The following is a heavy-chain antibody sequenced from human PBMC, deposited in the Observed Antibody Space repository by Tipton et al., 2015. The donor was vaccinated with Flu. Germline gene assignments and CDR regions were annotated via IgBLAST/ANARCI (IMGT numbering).Heavy chain of an antibody. D-gene: IGHD6-19*01. CDR1: GGSISSSSYY. Sequence: TLSLTCTVSGGSISSSSYYWGWIRQPPGKGLEWIGSIYYSGSTYYNPSLKSRVTISVDTSKNQFSLKLSSVTAADTAVYYCASLAVACTPRPYLPGYWGQGTLVTVSS. J-gene: IGHJ4*02. V-gene: IGHV4-39*01. CDR3: ASLAVACTPRPYLPGY. CDR2: IYYSGST.